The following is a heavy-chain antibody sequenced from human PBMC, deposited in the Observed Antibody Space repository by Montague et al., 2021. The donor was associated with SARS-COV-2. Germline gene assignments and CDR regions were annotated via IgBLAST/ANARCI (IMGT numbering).Heavy chain of an antibody. Sequence: SETLSLTCTVSGGSISSSSYYWGWIRQPPGKGLEWIGSIYYSGSTNYNPSLKSRVTISVDTSKNQFSLKLSSVTAADTAVYYCARGAGRGGGYGKYYYYYYGMDVWGQGTTVTVSS. J-gene: IGHJ6*02. CDR3: ARGAGRGGGYGKYYYYYYGMDV. CDR1: GGSISSSSYY. CDR2: IYYSGST. D-gene: IGHD2-15*01. V-gene: IGHV4-39*07.